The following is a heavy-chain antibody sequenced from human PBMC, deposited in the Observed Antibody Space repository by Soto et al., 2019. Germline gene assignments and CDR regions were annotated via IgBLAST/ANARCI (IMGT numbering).Heavy chain of an antibody. Sequence: SETLSLTCTVSGGSISSSSYYWGWIRQPPGKGLEWIGSIYYSGSTYYNPSLKSRVTISVDTSKNQFSLKLSSVTAADTAVYYCARGDTAMFSYHYYYHGMDVWRQGTTVTVSS. CDR2: IYYSGST. J-gene: IGHJ6*02. D-gene: IGHD5-18*01. CDR1: GGSISSSSYY. V-gene: IGHV4-39*01. CDR3: ARGDTAMFSYHYYYHGMDV.